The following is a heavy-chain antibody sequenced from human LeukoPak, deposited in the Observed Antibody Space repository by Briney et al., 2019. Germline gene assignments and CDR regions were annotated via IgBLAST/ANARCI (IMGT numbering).Heavy chain of an antibody. Sequence: ASVKVSCKASGYTFTSYGISWVRQAPGQGLEWMGWISAYNGNTNYAQKLQGRVTMTTDTSTSTAYMELRSLRSDDTAVYYCARDRASARYYDFWSGYYRWFDPWGQGTLVTVSS. CDR3: ARDRASARYYDFWSGYYRWFDP. V-gene: IGHV1-18*01. D-gene: IGHD3-3*01. CDR2: ISAYNGNT. CDR1: GYTFTSYG. J-gene: IGHJ5*02.